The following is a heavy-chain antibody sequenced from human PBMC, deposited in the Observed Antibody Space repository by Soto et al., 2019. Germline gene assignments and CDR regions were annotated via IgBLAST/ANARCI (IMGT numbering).Heavy chain of an antibody. CDR1: GGSFSGYY. D-gene: IGHD6-13*01. CDR3: ARVGGSSWYGYYYYGMDV. V-gene: IGHV4-34*01. Sequence: SETLSLTCAVYGGSFSGYYWSWIRQPPGKGLEWIREINHSGSTNYNPSLKSRVTISVDTSKNQFSLKLSSVTAAETAVYYCARVGGSSWYGYYYYGMDVWGQGTTVTVS. CDR2: INHSGST. J-gene: IGHJ6*02.